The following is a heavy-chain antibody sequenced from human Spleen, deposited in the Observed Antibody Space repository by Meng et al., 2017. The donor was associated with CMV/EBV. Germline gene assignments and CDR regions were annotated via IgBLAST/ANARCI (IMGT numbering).Heavy chain of an antibody. D-gene: IGHD6-19*01. Sequence: ASVKVSCKASGYTFTAHYFHWVRQAPGQGLEWMGIINPSGGSTSYAQKFQGRVTMTRDTSTSTVNMELSSLRTEDTAVYSGARDEYSSGWNAYYFDYWGQGTLVTVSS. CDR3: ARDEYSSGWNAYYFDY. CDR2: INPSGGST. CDR1: GYTFTAHY. V-gene: IGHV1-46*01. J-gene: IGHJ4*02.